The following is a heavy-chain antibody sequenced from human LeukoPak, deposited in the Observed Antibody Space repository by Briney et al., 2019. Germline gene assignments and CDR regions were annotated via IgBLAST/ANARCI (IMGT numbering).Heavy chain of an antibody. Sequence: SETLSLTCAVYGGSFSGYYWSWIRQPPGKGLEWIGEINHSGSTNYNPSLKSRVTISVDTSKNQFSLKLSSVTAADTAVYYCARVRSYGYYGGLSSRHYFDYWGQGTLVTVSS. J-gene: IGHJ4*02. D-gene: IGHD5-18*01. CDR3: ARVRSYGYYGGLSSRHYFDY. CDR1: GGSFSGYY. V-gene: IGHV4-34*01. CDR2: INHSGST.